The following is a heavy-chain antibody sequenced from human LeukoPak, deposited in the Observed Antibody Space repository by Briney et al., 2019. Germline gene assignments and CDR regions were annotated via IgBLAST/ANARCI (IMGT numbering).Heavy chain of an antibody. CDR1: GFTFTRYW. CDR3: SNGIYSSSY. J-gene: IGHJ4*02. CDR2: IKQDESQQ. V-gene: IGHV3-7*01. Sequence: GGSLRLSCATSGFTFTRYWMAWVRQAPGKGLEWVANIKQDESQQYYLDSVEGRFTISRDNAKNSLYLQMNNLRADDTAVYYCSNGIYSSSYWGQGTLVTVSS. D-gene: IGHD6-6*01.